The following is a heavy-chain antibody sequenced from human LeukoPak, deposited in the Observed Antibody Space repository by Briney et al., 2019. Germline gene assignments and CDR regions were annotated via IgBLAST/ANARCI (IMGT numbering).Heavy chain of an antibody. Sequence: GASVKVSCKASGYTFTSYDINWVRQATGQGLEWMGWMNPNSGNTGYAQKFQGRVTMTRNTSISTAYMELSSLRSEDTAVYYCARYRLDTALSDYVWGSYRYYDYWGQGTLVTVSS. CDR2: MNPNSGNT. CDR1: GYTFTSYD. J-gene: IGHJ4*02. V-gene: IGHV1-8*01. CDR3: ARYRLDTALSDYVWGSYRYYDY. D-gene: IGHD3-16*02.